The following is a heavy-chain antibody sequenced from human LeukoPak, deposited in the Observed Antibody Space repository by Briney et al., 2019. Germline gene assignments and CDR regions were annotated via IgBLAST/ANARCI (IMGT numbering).Heavy chain of an antibody. D-gene: IGHD5/OR15-5a*01. J-gene: IGHJ4*02. CDR1: GFTFSNYA. CDR3: AKAPVYDLV. V-gene: IGHV3-23*01. Sequence: RGSLRLSCAASGFTFSNYAMSWVRQAPGKGLEWVSAISGSGINTYSADSVKGRFTISRDNSKNTLYLLMNSLRAEDTAVYYCAKAPVYDLVWGQGTLVT. CDR2: ISGSGINT.